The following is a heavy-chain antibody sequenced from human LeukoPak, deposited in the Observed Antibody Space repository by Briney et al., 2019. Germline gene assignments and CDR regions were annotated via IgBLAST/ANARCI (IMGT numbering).Heavy chain of an antibody. D-gene: IGHD2-15*01. CDR1: GFTFSSYA. CDR2: ISGSGGST. Sequence: GGSLRLSCAASGFTFSSYAMSWVRKAPGKGLEWVSAISGSGGSTYYADSVKGRFTISRDDSKNTLYLQMNSLRAEDTAVYYCPKDRLYSPPDYCGQGTLVTVSS. CDR3: PKDRLYSPPDY. V-gene: IGHV3-23*01. J-gene: IGHJ4*02.